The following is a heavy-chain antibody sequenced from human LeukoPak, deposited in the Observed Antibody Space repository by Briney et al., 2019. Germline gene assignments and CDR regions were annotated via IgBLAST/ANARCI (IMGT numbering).Heavy chain of an antibody. V-gene: IGHV3-23*01. D-gene: IGHD2-15*01. CDR2: IRTNYGST. CDR3: ATRIGDCSGGTCSRYHFDC. J-gene: IGHJ4*02. Sequence: LSGGSLRLSCAASGFTFSSYDMHWVRQAPGKGLEWVSTIRTNYGSTYYADSVKGRFIISRDNSKNTLYLQMDSLRAEDTAVYRCATRIGDCSGGTCSRYHFDCWGQGTLVTVSS. CDR1: GFTFSSYD.